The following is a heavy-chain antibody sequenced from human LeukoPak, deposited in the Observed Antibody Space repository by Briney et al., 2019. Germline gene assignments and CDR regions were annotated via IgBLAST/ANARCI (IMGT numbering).Heavy chain of an antibody. CDR1: GYTFTGYY. J-gene: IGHJ6*03. CDR2: ISPNSGGT. V-gene: IGHV1-2*02. D-gene: IGHD3-3*01. CDR3: ARVQPIFGVVIDYYYMDV. Sequence: ASVRVSCKASGYTFTGYYIHWVRQAPGQGLEWMGWISPNSGGTNYARKFQGRVTMTRDTSISTAYMELSRLTSDDTAVYYCARVQPIFGVVIDYYYMDVWGKGTTVTVSS.